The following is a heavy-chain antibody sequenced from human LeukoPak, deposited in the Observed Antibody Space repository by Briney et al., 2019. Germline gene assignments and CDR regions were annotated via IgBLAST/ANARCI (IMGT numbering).Heavy chain of an antibody. Sequence: SETLSLICTVSGASLSSYYWSWIRQSPGKGLEWIGYIYDSGTTDYNPSLKSRVTISVDTSKNQFSLTLTSVTAADTAVYYCARGGAGSPFPGDFDYWGQGTLVTVSS. CDR2: IYDSGTT. CDR3: ARGGAGSPFPGDFDY. J-gene: IGHJ4*02. V-gene: IGHV4-59*01. CDR1: GASLSSYY.